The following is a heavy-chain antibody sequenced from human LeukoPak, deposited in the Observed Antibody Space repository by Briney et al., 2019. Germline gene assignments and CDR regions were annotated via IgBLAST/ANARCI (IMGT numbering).Heavy chain of an antibody. D-gene: IGHD1-26*01. V-gene: IGHV3-73*01. Sequence: GGSLRLSCAASGFTFSASTMHWVRQASGRGLEWVGRIRSKPTSYATAYGASVEGRFTISRDDSKNTAYLQVNSPKTEDMAVYYCTMSGNYQYFDYWGQGTLVTVSS. CDR2: IRSKPTSYAT. CDR3: TMSGNYQYFDY. J-gene: IGHJ4*02. CDR1: GFTFSAST.